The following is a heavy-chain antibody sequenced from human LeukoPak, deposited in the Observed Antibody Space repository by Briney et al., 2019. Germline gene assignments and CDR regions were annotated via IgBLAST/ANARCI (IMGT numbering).Heavy chain of an antibody. D-gene: IGHD4-17*01. CDR2: INHSGST. Sequence: SETLSLTCAVYGGSFSGYYWSWIRQPPGKGLEWIGEINHSGSTNYNPSLKSRVTISVDTSKNQFSLKLSSVTAADTAVYYCARGPNDYGDYAWFDPWGQGTLVTVSS. CDR3: ARGPNDYGDYAWFDP. J-gene: IGHJ5*02. CDR1: GGSFSGYY. V-gene: IGHV4-34*01.